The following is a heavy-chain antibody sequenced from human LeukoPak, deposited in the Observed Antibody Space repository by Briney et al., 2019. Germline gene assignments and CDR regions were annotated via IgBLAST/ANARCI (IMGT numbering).Heavy chain of an antibody. CDR1: GGSISSGSYY. J-gene: IGHJ4*02. D-gene: IGHD1-26*01. V-gene: IGHV4-61*02. CDR3: ASAYSGSFYFGS. Sequence: SQTLSLTCTVSGGSISSGSYYCSWIRKPAGKGLEWIGRKHSSGSTNYNPSLKSRVTLSLDTSKNQFSLKLSSVTAADTAVYYCASAYSGSFYFGSWGQGILVTVSS. CDR2: KHSSGST.